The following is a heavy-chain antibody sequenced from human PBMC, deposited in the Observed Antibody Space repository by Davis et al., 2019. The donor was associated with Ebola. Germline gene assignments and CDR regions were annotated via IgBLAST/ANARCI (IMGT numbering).Heavy chain of an antibody. D-gene: IGHD4-23*01. Sequence: PGGSLRLSCAASGFTFSSYWMSWVRQAPGKGLVWVSRISSDGSSTTYADSVKGRFTISRDDAKKSLYLQMDSLRAEDTAVYYCAQQLGDYGGNALRYWGQGTLVTVSS. J-gene: IGHJ4*02. V-gene: IGHV3-74*01. CDR2: ISSDGSST. CDR3: AQQLGDYGGNALRY. CDR1: GFTFSSYW.